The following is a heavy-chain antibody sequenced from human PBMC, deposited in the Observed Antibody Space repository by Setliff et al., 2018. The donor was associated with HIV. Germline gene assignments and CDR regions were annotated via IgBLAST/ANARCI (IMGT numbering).Heavy chain of an antibody. CDR3: AKVGANCGHDCFPFYMDV. J-gene: IGHJ6*03. CDR2: IIPIFGTV. CDR1: GYTFTSYG. D-gene: IGHD2-21*01. V-gene: IGHV1-69*13. Sequence: ASVKVSCKASGYTFTSYGISWVRQAPGQGLEWMGGIIPIFGTVRYAQKFQGRVTITADESMSTAYMELSSLRSEDTAVYYCAKVGANCGHDCFPFYMDVWGKGTTVTVSS.